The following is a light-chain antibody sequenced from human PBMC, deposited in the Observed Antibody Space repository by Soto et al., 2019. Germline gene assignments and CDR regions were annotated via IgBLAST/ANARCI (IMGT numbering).Light chain of an antibody. CDR1: SSDVGAYNY. CDR3: CSYGAR. CDR2: DIN. V-gene: IGLV2-11*01. J-gene: IGLJ3*02. Sequence: QSALTQPRSVSGSPGQSVAISCTGTSSDVGAYNYVSWYQQHPGKAPKLMIYDINKRPSGVPDRFSGSKSGNTASLTISGLRAEDEADYYCCSYGARFGGGTKLTVL.